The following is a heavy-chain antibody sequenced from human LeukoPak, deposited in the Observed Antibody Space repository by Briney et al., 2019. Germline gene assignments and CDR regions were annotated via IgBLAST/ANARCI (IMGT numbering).Heavy chain of an antibody. V-gene: IGHV3-30*18. CDR3: AKDTRDDHHSDY. CDR2: ISYDGMNK. J-gene: IGHJ4*02. Sequence: GGSLRLSCAASGFTFSAYGMHWVRQAPGKGLEWVAIISYDGMNKYYPDSVKGRFTISRDNSKNTLYLQMNSLRAEDTAVYYCAKDTRDDHHSDYWGQGTLVTVSS. CDR1: GFTFSAYG. D-gene: IGHD1-14*01.